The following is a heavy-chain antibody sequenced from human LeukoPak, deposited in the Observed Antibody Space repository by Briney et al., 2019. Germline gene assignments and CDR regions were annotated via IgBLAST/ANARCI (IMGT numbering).Heavy chain of an antibody. D-gene: IGHD3-10*01. Sequence: GGSLRLSCAASGFTFSSYNMNWVRQAPGKGLEWVSSIISSSSYIYYAGSVKGRFTISRDNAKNSLFLQMNSLRAEDTAVYYCAREWFGELVDDYWGQGTLVTVSS. CDR1: GFTFSSYN. J-gene: IGHJ4*02. CDR2: IISSSSYI. V-gene: IGHV3-21*01. CDR3: AREWFGELVDDY.